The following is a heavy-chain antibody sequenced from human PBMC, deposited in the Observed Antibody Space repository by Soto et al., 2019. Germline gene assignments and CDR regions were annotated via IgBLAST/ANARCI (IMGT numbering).Heavy chain of an antibody. CDR3: AREAVGATYFDY. J-gene: IGHJ4*02. Sequence: QVQLQESGPGLVKPSETLSLTCTVSGGSVSSGSYYWSWIRQPPGKGLEWIGYIYYSGSTNYNPSLKSRVTISVATSKNQFSLKLSSVTAADTAVYYCAREAVGATYFDYWGQGTLVTVSS. D-gene: IGHD1-26*01. CDR1: GGSVSSGSYY. CDR2: IYYSGST. V-gene: IGHV4-61*01.